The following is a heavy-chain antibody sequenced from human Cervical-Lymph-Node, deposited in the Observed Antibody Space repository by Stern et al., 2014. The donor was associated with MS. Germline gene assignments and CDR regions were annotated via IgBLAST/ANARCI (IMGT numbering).Heavy chain of an antibody. J-gene: IGHJ4*02. CDR2: INPNIGGT. CDR1: GYTFTGYY. Sequence: VQLVESGAEVKKPGASVKVSRKASGYTFTGYYMHWGRQAPGQGLEWMGWINPNIGGTNYAQEFQGRVAMARDTSISTAYMELSSLRPDDTAVYYCARGTVATISGYWGQGTLVTVPS. D-gene: IGHD5-12*01. CDR3: ARGTVATISGY. V-gene: IGHV1-2*02.